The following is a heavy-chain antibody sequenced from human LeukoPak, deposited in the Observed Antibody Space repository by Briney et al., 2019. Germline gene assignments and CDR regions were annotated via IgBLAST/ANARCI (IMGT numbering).Heavy chain of an antibody. CDR2: ISGSGGST. V-gene: IGHV3-23*01. Sequence: PGGSLRLSCPASGFTFSSYAISWVRQAPGEWREWVSSISGSGGSTYYADSVKGRFTISRDNSKNTLYLQMNSLRAEDTAVYYCARDTDYGDYSEAGDNWFDPWGQGTLVTVSS. CDR3: ARDTDYGDYSEAGDNWFDP. D-gene: IGHD4-17*01. J-gene: IGHJ5*02. CDR1: GFTFSSYA.